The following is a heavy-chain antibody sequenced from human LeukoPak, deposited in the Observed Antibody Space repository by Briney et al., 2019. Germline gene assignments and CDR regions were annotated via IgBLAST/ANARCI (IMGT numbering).Heavy chain of an antibody. D-gene: IGHD6-19*01. Sequence: PSETLSLACTVSGGSISSSSYYWGWIRQPPGKGLEWIGSIYYSGSTNYNPSLKSRVTISVDTSKNQFSLKLSSVTAADTALYYCARYSVADNKHFDVWGQGTLVTVSS. J-gene: IGHJ4*02. V-gene: IGHV4-39*07. CDR1: GGSISSSSYY. CDR3: ARYSVADNKHFDV. CDR2: IYYSGST.